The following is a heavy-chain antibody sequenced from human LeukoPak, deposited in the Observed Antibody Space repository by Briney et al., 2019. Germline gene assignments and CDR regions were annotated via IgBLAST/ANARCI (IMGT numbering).Heavy chain of an antibody. CDR2: IHTHDGT. J-gene: IGHJ1*01. CDR3: ARGAATYDLQY. Sequence: SETLSLTCSVSGGFMRLCYWSWVRHPAGEALEWIGRIHTHDGTNFNPALKSRVNMSLDTSKNQFSLKLTSVTAADTAVYYCARGAATYDLQYWGQGTLVGVSS. V-gene: IGHV4-4*07. D-gene: IGHD6-25*01. CDR1: GGFMRLCY.